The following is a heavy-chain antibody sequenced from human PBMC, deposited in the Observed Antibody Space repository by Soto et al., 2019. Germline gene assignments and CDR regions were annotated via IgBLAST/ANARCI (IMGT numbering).Heavy chain of an antibody. D-gene: IGHD6-19*01. Sequence: QVLLQESGPGLVQPSGTLSLSCVVSGVSIGSNYYWGWVRQPPGKGLEWLGDMSDIVSVNYNPSLKSRVTISMDKSQNQFSLKLNSVTAADTAVYYCARSLGWYAIDYWGQGTLVIVSS. CDR2: MSDIVSV. J-gene: IGHJ4*02. CDR3: ARSLGWYAIDY. V-gene: IGHV4-4*02. CDR1: GVSIGSNYY.